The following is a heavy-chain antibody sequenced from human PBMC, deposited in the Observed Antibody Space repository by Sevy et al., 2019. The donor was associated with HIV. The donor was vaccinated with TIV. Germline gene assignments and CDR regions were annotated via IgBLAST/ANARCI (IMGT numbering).Heavy chain of an antibody. J-gene: IGHJ4*02. Sequence: SETLSLTCAVYGGSFSGYYWSWIRQPPGKGLEWIGEINHSGSTNYNPSLKSRVTISVDTSKNQFSLKLNSVTAADTAVYYCARELRELLSSPFLDYWCQGTLVTVSS. CDR1: GGSFSGYY. V-gene: IGHV4-34*01. CDR3: ARELRELLSSPFLDY. D-gene: IGHD1-7*01. CDR2: INHSGST.